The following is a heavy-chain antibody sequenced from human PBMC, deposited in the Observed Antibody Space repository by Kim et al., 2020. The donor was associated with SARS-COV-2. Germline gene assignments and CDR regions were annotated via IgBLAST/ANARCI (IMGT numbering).Heavy chain of an antibody. Sequence: GVSLRLSCAASGFTVSASYLSWVRRAPGKGPEWVSILRRDGATHYADSVKGRFTISRDNSKNTLYLQLNSLRADDTAIYYCAREGDYYFDDWGQGTLVTV. CDR3: AREGDYYFDD. J-gene: IGHJ4*02. V-gene: IGHV3-53*01. CDR2: LRRDGAT. CDR1: GFTVSASY.